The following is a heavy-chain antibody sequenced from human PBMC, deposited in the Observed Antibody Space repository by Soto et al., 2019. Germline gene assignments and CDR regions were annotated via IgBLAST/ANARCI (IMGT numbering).Heavy chain of an antibody. Sequence: GASVKVSCKASGGTFSSYAISWVRQAPGQGLEWMGGLIPIFGTANYAQKFQGRVTITADESTSTAYMELSSLSSEDTAVYDCAREFEAAAWNWFDPWGQGTRVTVSS. D-gene: IGHD6-13*01. CDR3: AREFEAAAWNWFDP. CDR1: GGTFSSYA. J-gene: IGHJ5*02. CDR2: LIPIFGTA. V-gene: IGHV1-69*13.